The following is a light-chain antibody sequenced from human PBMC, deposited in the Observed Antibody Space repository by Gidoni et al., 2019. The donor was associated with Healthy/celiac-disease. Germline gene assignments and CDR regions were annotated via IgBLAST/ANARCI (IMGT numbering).Light chain of an antibody. V-gene: IGLV3-1*01. CDR1: KLGDKY. CDR2: QDS. Sequence: SYELTQPLTVSESPGQTASITCSGDKLGDKYACWYQQKPGQSPVLVIYQDSKRPSGIPERFSGSNSGNTATLTISGTHAMDEADYYCQAWDSSTVVFGGGTKLTVL. J-gene: IGLJ2*01. CDR3: QAWDSSTVV.